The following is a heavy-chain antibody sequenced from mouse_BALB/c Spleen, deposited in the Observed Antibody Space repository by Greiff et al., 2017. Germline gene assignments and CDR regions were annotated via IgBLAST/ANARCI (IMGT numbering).Heavy chain of an antibody. CDR2: ISSGGSYT. Sequence: EVKLEESGGGLVKPGGSLKLSCAASGFTFSSYAMSWVRQSPEKRLEWVAEISSGGSYTYYPDTVTGRFTISRDNAKNTLYLEMSSLRSEDTAMYYCARVRRYDVKGNAMDYWGQGTSVTVSS. V-gene: IGHV5-9-4*01. D-gene: IGHD2-14*01. CDR1: GFTFSSYA. CDR3: ARVRRYDVKGNAMDY. J-gene: IGHJ4*01.